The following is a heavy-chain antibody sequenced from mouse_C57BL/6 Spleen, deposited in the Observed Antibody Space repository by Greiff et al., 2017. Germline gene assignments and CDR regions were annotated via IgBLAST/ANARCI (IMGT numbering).Heavy chain of an antibody. D-gene: IGHD1-1*01. CDR2: IDPSDSYT. CDR3: ARGTTVVAPDY. J-gene: IGHJ2*01. CDR1: GYTFTSYW. Sequence: QVQLQQPGAELVRPGTSVKLSCKASGYTFTSYWMHWVKQRPGQGLEWIGVIDPSDSYTNYNQKFKGKATLTVDTSSSTAYMQLSSLTSEDSAVYYCARGTTVVAPDYWGQGTTLTVSS. V-gene: IGHV1-59*01.